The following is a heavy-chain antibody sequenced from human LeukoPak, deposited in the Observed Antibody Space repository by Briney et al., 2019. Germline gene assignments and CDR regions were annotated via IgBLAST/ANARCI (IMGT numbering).Heavy chain of an antibody. V-gene: IGHV3-9*01. CDR3: ARSLGDSGNYYKWFDP. CDR2: ISWNSGSI. J-gene: IGHJ5*02. CDR1: GFTFDDYA. Sequence: PGGSLRLSCAASGFTFDDYAMHWVRQAPGKGLEWVSGISWNSGSIGYADSVKGRFTISRDNAKKSLFLQMNSLRAEDTALNHCARSLGDSGNYYKWFDPWGQGTLVTVSS. D-gene: IGHD3-10*01.